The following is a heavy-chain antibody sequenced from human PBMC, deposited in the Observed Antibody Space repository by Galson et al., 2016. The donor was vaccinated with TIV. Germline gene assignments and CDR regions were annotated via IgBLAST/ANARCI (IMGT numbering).Heavy chain of an antibody. Sequence: SETLSLTCTVSGGSISSSSTYWGWIRQPPGKGLEWIESIYSSESTYYNPSSANTYYNPSLKSRVTLSVDTSKNQFSLNLNSVTAADTAVYYCARQNGDTVVRGIIRDWFDPWGQGTLVTVSS. CDR2: IYSSESTYYNPSSANT. J-gene: IGHJ5*02. D-gene: IGHD3-10*01. CDR3: ARQNGDTVVRGIIRDWFDP. V-gene: IGHV4-39*01. CDR1: GGSISSSSTY.